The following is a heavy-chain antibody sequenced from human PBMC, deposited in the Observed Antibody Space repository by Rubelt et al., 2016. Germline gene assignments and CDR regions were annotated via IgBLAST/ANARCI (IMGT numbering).Heavy chain of an antibody. Sequence: VQLVESGGGLVKPGGSLRLSCAASGFTFSNAWMNWVRQAPGKGLEWVGRIKSKTVGGTTDHAAPVKGRFSISRDDSKNTLYLQMDNLKTEDTAVYYCTSEPDNTYAFIYWGQGTLVTVSS. V-gene: IGHV3-15*07. CDR2: IKSKTVGGTT. CDR1: GFTFSNAW. CDR3: TSEPDNTYAFIY. J-gene: IGHJ4*02. D-gene: IGHD5-18*01.